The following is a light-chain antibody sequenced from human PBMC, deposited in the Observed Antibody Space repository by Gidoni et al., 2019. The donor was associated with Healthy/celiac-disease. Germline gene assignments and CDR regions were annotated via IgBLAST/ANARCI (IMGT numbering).Light chain of an antibody. Sequence: EIVLTQSPGTLSLSPGERATLSCRASQSVSSSYLAWYQQKPGQAPRLLIYGASSRATGIPDRFSGSGSETDFTLTISRLEPEDFAVYYLPRTFGQGTKLEIK. CDR1: QSVSSSY. CDR3: PRT. CDR2: GAS. J-gene: IGKJ2*01. V-gene: IGKV3-20*01.